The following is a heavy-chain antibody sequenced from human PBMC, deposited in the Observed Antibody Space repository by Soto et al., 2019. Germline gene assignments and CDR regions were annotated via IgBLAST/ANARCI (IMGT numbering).Heavy chain of an antibody. V-gene: IGHV3-53*04. J-gene: IGHJ3*02. CDR3: ARDQYYGSGNAFDI. CDR2: IYSGGST. CDR1: GFTVSSNY. Sequence: GGSLRLSCAASGFTVSSNYMSWVRQAPGKGLEWVSVIYSGGSTYYADSVKGRFTISRHNSKNTLYLQMNSLRAEDTAVYYCARDQYYGSGNAFDIWGQGTMVTVSS. D-gene: IGHD3-10*01.